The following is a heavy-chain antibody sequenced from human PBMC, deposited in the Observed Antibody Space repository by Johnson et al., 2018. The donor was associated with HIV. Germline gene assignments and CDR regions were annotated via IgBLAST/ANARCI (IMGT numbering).Heavy chain of an antibody. D-gene: IGHD5-12*01. Sequence: QLQLVDSGGGLLKPGGSPSLSSAASGFTLSYYYMSWILQAAGKGLAWVSYISSSGSTIYYADSVNGRFTISRDNSKNTLYLQMNSLRAEDTAVYYCARERRSDYDYDAFDIWGQGTMVTVSS. J-gene: IGHJ3*02. CDR2: ISSSGSTI. V-gene: IGHV3-11*04. CDR3: ARERRSDYDYDAFDI. CDR1: GFTLSYYY.